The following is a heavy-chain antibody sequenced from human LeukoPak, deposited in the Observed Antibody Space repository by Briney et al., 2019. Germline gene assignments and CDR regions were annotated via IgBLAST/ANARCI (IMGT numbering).Heavy chain of an antibody. CDR1: GGSFSAYS. CDR2: INHSGST. J-gene: IGHJ3*02. CDR3: ARAPDAFDI. Sequence: PSETLSLTCAVYGGSFSAYSWSWIRQPPGKGLEWIGEINHSGSTNYNPSLKSRLTISVDTSKNQFSLKLSSVTAADTAVYYCARAPDAFDIWGQGTMVTVSS. V-gene: IGHV4-34*01.